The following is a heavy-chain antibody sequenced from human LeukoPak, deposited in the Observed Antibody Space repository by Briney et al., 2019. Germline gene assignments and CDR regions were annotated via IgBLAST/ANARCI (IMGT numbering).Heavy chain of an antibody. CDR3: AKVLPLTFYYMDV. CDR1: GVTFATYG. Sequence: GGSLRLSCAAPGVTFATYGMHWVRQAPGKGLEWVAFVRYDGIDKYYGDSVKGRFTISRDNSKNTLYLQMNSLRVEDTAVYFCAKVLPLTFYYMDVWGQGTTVTVS. J-gene: IGHJ6*03. V-gene: IGHV3-30*02. CDR2: VRYDGIDK.